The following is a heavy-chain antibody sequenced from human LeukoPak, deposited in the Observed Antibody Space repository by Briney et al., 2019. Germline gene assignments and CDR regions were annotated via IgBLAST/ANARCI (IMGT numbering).Heavy chain of an antibody. V-gene: IGHV3-9*01. CDR3: AKDLLY. J-gene: IGHJ4*02. D-gene: IGHD2/OR15-2a*01. Sequence: PGGSLRFSCAASGFTFDDYAMHWVRQAPGKGLEWVSGISWNSGSIGYADSVKGRFTISRDNAKNSLYLQMNGLRAEDTALYYCAKDLLYWGQGTLVTVSS. CDR2: ISWNSGSI. CDR1: GFTFDDYA.